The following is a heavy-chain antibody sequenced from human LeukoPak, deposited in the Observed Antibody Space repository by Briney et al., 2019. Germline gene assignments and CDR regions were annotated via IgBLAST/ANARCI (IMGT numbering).Heavy chain of an antibody. CDR1: GFTFSDYA. CDR2: IKNRAYGGTT. V-gene: IGHV3-49*03. CDR3: TTDALVAAVIAFDY. Sequence: GGSLRLSCTASGFTFSDYAMSWFRQAPGKGLEWVGFIKNRAYGGTTQYAASLKGRFTISRDDSKNTLYLQMNSLKTEDTAVYYCTTDALVAAVIAFDYWGQGTLVTVSS. D-gene: IGHD6-13*01. J-gene: IGHJ4*02.